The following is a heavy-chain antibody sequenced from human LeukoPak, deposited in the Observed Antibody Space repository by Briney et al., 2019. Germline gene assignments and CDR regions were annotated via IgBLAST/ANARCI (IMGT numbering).Heavy chain of an antibody. CDR1: GYTFTTYG. D-gene: IGHD3-10*01. CDR3: ARTGKYYYGSGITYYFDY. J-gene: IGHJ4*02. Sequence: PLASVKVSCKTSGYTFTTYGISWVRQAPGQGLEWMGWISAYNGNTNYAQKLQGRVTMTTDTSTSTAYMELRSLRSDDTAVYYCARTGKYYYGSGITYYFDYWGQGTLVTVSS. V-gene: IGHV1-18*01. CDR2: ISAYNGNT.